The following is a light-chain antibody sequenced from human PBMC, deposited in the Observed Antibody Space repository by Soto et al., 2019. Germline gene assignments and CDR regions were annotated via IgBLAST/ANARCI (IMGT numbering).Light chain of an antibody. J-gene: IGLJ2*01. CDR1: SSNIGSNT. CDR3: AAWDDSLNGHVI. V-gene: IGLV1-44*01. Sequence: QSVLTQPPSASGTPGQRVTISCSGSSSNIGSNTVNWYQQLPGTAPKLLIYSNYQRPSGVPDRFSGSKSGTSASLAISGLQSEDEADYYCAAWDDSLNGHVIFGGGTKVTVL. CDR2: SNY.